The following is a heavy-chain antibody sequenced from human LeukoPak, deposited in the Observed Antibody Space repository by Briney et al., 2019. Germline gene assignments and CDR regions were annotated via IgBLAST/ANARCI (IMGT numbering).Heavy chain of an antibody. CDR1: GGSFSGYY. Sequence: SETLSLTCAVYGGSFSGYYWSWIRQPPGKGLEWIGYIYYSGSTNYNPSLKSRVPISVDTSKNQFSLKLSSVTAADTAVYYCARQDDGYSAFDYWGQGTLVTVSS. V-gene: IGHV4-59*08. D-gene: IGHD4-4*01. CDR2: IYYSGST. J-gene: IGHJ4*02. CDR3: ARQDDGYSAFDY.